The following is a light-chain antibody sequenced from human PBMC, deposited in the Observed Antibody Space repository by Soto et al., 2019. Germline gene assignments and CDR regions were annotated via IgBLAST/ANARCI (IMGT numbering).Light chain of an antibody. CDR3: NSYTTSSSLYV. J-gene: IGLJ1*01. CDR2: DVS. CDR1: SSDIGGYDH. Sequence: QPVLTQPASVSGSPGQSITIPCTGTSSDIGGYDHVSWYQQHPGKAPKLMVYDVSNRPSGVSDRFSGSKSANTASLTISGLQAEDEADYYCNSYTTSSSLYVFGTGTKLIVL. V-gene: IGLV2-14*01.